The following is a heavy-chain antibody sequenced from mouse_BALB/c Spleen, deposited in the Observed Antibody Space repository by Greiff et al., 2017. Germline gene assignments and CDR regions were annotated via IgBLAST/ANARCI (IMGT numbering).Heavy chain of an antibody. Sequence: EVKLVESGPSLVKPSQTLSLTCSVTGDSITSGYWNWIRKFPGNKLEYMGYISYSGSTYYNPSLKSRISITRDTSKNQYYLQLNSVTTEDTATYYCARLLRLRPYAMDYWGQGTSVTVSS. J-gene: IGHJ4*01. V-gene: IGHV3-8*02. D-gene: IGHD1-2*01. CDR1: GDSITSGY. CDR2: ISYSGST. CDR3: ARLLRLRPYAMDY.